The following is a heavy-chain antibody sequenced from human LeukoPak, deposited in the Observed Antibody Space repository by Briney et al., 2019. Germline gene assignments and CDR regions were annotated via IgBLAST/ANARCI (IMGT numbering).Heavy chain of an antibody. V-gene: IGHV3-53*01. J-gene: IGHJ3*02. Sequence: PGGSLRFSGAASGFTVSSNYMSWVRQAPGKGLEWVSVIYSGGSTYYADSVKGRFTISRDNSKNTLYLQMNSLRAEDTAVYYCAKDRIVATVHDAFDIWGQGTMVTVSS. CDR3: AKDRIVATVHDAFDI. CDR2: IYSGGST. D-gene: IGHD5-12*01. CDR1: GFTVSSNY.